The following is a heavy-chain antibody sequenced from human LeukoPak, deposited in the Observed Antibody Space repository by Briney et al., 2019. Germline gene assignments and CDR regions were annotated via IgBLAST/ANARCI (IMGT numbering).Heavy chain of an antibody. Sequence: GGSLRLSCAASGFTFSIYWMNWVRQAPGEGLEWVAHIQQDGGEKYYVDSVKGRFTVSRDNAKNSLFLQMNSLRAEDTAVYYCARDANYGDYDPVIYYMDVWGKGTTVTVSS. CDR3: ARDANYGDYDPVIYYMDV. D-gene: IGHD4-17*01. CDR1: GFTFSIYW. CDR2: IQQDGGEK. J-gene: IGHJ6*03. V-gene: IGHV3-7*01.